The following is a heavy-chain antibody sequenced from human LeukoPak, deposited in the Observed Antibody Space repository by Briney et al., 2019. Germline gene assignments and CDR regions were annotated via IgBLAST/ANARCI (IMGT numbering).Heavy chain of an antibody. Sequence: GASVKVSCKASGYTFTGYYMHWVRQAPGQGLEWMGWINPHSGGTNYVQKFQGRVTMTRDTSISTAYMELSRLRSDDTAVYYCARGAGGYSYGFDFWGQGTLVAVSS. V-gene: IGHV1-2*02. CDR1: GYTFTGYY. CDR3: ARGAGGYSYGFDF. D-gene: IGHD5-18*01. CDR2: INPHSGGT. J-gene: IGHJ4*02.